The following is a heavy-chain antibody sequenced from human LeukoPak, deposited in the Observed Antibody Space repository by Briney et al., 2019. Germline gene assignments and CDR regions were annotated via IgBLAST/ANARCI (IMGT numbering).Heavy chain of an antibody. V-gene: IGHV1-69-2*01. CDR3: ATYSLAVAGDYYYYYMDV. D-gene: IGHD6-19*01. CDR2: VDPEDGET. Sequence: ASVKISCKVSGYTFTDYYMHWVQQAPGKGLEWMGHVDPEDGETIYAEKFQGRVTITADTSTDTAYMELSSLRSEDTAVYYCATYSLAVAGDYYYYYMDVWGKGTTVTVSS. CDR1: GYTFTDYY. J-gene: IGHJ6*03.